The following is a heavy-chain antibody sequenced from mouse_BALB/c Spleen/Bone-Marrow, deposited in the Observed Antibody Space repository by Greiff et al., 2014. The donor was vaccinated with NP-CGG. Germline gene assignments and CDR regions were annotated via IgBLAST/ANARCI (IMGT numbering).Heavy chain of an antibody. J-gene: IGHJ4*01. V-gene: IGHV1-9*01. D-gene: IGHD1-1*01. CDR2: ILPGRGST. CDR1: GYTFSSYW. CDR3: ARWDTTAMDY. Sequence: QVQLQQPGAELMKPGASVKISCKATGYTFSSYWMEWVKQRPGHGLEWIGEILPGRGSTNYNEKFKGKATFTSDTSSNTAYMQLSSLTSEDSAVYYCARWDTTAMDYWGQGTSVTVSS.